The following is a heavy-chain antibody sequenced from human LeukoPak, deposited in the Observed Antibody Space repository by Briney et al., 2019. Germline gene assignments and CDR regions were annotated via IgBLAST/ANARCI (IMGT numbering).Heavy chain of an antibody. CDR3: ARMSPPYCSGGSCYSGDYYYYGMDV. CDR1: GFTFSSYA. J-gene: IGHJ6*02. CDR2: ISYDGSNK. V-gene: IGHV3-30-3*01. D-gene: IGHD2-15*01. Sequence: GRSLRLSCAASGFTFSSYAMHWVRQAPGKGLEWVAVISYDGSNKYYADSVEGRFTISRDSSKNTLYLQMNSLRAEDTAVYYCARMSPPYCSGGSCYSGDYYYYGMDVWGQGTTVTVSS.